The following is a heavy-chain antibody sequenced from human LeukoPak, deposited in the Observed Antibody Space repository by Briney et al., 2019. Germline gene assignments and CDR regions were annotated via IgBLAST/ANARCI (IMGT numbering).Heavy chain of an antibody. J-gene: IGHJ6*02. V-gene: IGHV1-18*01. CDR1: GYTFTSYG. CDR3: ARYRTAMGNHYYYYYGMDV. D-gene: IGHD5-18*01. CDR2: ISAYNGNT. Sequence: ASVKVSCKASGYTFTSYGISWVRQAPGQGLEWMGWISAYNGNTNYAQKLQGRVTMTTDTSTSTAYMELRSLRSDDTAVYYCARYRTAMGNHYYYYYGMDVWGQGTTVTVSS.